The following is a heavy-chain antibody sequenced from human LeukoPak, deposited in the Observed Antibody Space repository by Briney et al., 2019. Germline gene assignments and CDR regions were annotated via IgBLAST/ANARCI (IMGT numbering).Heavy chain of an antibody. J-gene: IGHJ4*02. CDR1: GFTFNSYT. CDR2: ISSSSSYI. Sequence: GRSLRLSCAASGFTFNSYTMNWVRQAPGKGLEWVSSISSSSSYIYYADSVKGRFTISRDNAKNSLYLQMNSLRAEDTAVYYCARDYDYWGQGTLVTVSS. CDR3: ARDYDY. V-gene: IGHV3-21*01.